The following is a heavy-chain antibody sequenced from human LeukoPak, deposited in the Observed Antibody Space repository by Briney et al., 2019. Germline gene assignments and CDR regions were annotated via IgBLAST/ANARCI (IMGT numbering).Heavy chain of an antibody. CDR3: ARGGREYYYDSSGYYNY. J-gene: IGHJ4*02. CDR1: GFTVSSNY. Sequence: QSGGSLRLSCAASGFTVSSNYMNWVRQAPGKGLEWVSVIYSGGSTYYADSVKGRFTISRHNSKNTLYLQMNSLRAEDTAVYSCARGGREYYYDSSGYYNYWGQGTLVTVSS. V-gene: IGHV3-53*04. CDR2: IYSGGST. D-gene: IGHD3-22*01.